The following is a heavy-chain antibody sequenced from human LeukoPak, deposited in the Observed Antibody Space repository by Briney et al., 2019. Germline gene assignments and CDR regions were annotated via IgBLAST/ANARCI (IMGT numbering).Heavy chain of an antibody. J-gene: IGHJ3*02. CDR2: IYYSGST. Sequence: PSETLSLTCTVSGGSISSSSYYWGWIRQPPGKGLEWIGGIYYSGSTYYNPSLKSRVTISVDTSKNQFSLKLSSVTAADTAVYYCAREKSSSVVITNAAFDIWGQGTMVTVSS. V-gene: IGHV4-39*02. D-gene: IGHD3-22*01. CDR1: GGSISSSSYY. CDR3: AREKSSSVVITNAAFDI.